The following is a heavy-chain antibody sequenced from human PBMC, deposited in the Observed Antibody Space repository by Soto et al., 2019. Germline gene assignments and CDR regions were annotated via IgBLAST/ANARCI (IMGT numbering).Heavy chain of an antibody. CDR3: ARVYGLDLFDY. CDR1: GGSISSYY. V-gene: IGHV4-59*01. D-gene: IGHD2-8*01. J-gene: IGHJ4*02. CDR2: IYYSGST. Sequence: SETLSLTCTVSGGSISSYYWSWIRQPPGKGLEWIGYIYYSGSTNYNPSLKSRVTISVDTSKNQFSLKLSSVTTADTAVYYCARVYGLDLFDYWGQGTLVTVSS.